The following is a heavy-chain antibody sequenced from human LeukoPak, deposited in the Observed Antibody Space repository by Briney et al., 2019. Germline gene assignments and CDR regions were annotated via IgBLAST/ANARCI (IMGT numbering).Heavy chain of an antibody. CDR2: IYYSGST. V-gene: IGHV4-39*01. J-gene: IGHJ4*02. CDR1: GGSISSSSYY. Sequence: SETLSLTCTVSGGSISSSSYYWGWIRQPPGKGLEWIGSIYYSGSTYYNPSLKSRVAISVDTSKNQFSLKLSSVTAADTAVYYCARLGYYDILTGYSSFDYWGQGTLVTVSS. CDR3: ARLGYYDILTGYSSFDY. D-gene: IGHD3-9*01.